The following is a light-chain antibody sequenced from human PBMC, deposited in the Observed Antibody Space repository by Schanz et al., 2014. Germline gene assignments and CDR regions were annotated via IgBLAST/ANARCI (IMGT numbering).Light chain of an antibody. CDR1: QSISSW. CDR2: DAS. J-gene: IGKJ1*01. V-gene: IGKV1-5*01. Sequence: DIQMTQSPSTLSASVGDRVTITCRASQSISSWLAWYQQKPGKAPKVLISDASSLESGVPSRFSGSGSRTEFTLTISSLQPEDVATYYCQQYNSYPWTFGQGTKVEIK. CDR3: QQYNSYPWT.